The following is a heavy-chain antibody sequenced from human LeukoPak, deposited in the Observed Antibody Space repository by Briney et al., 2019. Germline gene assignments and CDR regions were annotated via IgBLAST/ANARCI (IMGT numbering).Heavy chain of an antibody. CDR2: IYYSGST. CDR3: ARLLHFSIFGVAIRGWFDP. D-gene: IGHD3-3*01. J-gene: IGHJ5*02. V-gene: IGHV4-39*01. Sequence: SETLSLTCTVSGGSISSSSYYWGWIRQPPGKGLEWIGSIYYSGSTYYNPSLKSRVSISVDTSKNQFSLKLSSVTAADTAVYYCARLLHFSIFGVAIRGWFDPWGQGTLVTVSS. CDR1: GGSISSSSYY.